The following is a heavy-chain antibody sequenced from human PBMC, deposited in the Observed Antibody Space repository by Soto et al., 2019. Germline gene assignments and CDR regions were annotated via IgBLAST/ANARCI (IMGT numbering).Heavy chain of an antibody. D-gene: IGHD3-16*02. Sequence: GGSMRLSCAASGFTFNSYAMSWVRQAPGKGLEWVSAISGSGGSTYYADSVKGRFTISRDNSKNTLYLQMNSLRAEDTAVYYCAKANWFGGVIERYYYHGMDVWGQGTTVTVSS. CDR1: GFTFNSYA. V-gene: IGHV3-23*01. CDR2: ISGSGGST. J-gene: IGHJ6*02. CDR3: AKANWFGGVIERYYYHGMDV.